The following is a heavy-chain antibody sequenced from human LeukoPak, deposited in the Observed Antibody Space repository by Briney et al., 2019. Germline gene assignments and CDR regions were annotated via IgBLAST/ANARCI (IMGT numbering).Heavy chain of an antibody. D-gene: IGHD5-18*01. CDR1: GGSISSGDYY. CDR2: IYHSGST. Sequence: PSETLSLTCTVSGGSISSGDYYWTWIRQPPGKGLEWIGYIYHSGSTYYNPSLKSRVTISVDRSKNQFSLKLSSVTAADTAVYHCARGTAILYLDDWGQGTLVTVSS. CDR3: ARGTAILYLDD. V-gene: IGHV4-30-2*01. J-gene: IGHJ4*02.